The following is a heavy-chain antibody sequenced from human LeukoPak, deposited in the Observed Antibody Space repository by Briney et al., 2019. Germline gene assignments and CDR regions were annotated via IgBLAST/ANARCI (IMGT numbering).Heavy chain of an antibody. CDR3: ARDGGAMAPR. CDR2: ISSSSSYI. V-gene: IGHV3-21*01. D-gene: IGHD5-18*01. J-gene: IGHJ4*02. CDR1: VFTFSSYS. Sequence: GGSLRLSCAASVFTFSSYSMNWVRQAPGKGLEWVSSISSSSSYIYYADSVKGRFTISRDNAKNSLYLQMNSLRAEDTAVYYCARDGGAMAPRWGQGTLVTVSS.